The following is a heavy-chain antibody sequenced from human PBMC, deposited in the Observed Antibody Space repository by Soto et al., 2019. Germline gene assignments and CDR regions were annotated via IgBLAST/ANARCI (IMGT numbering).Heavy chain of an antibody. J-gene: IGHJ4*02. CDR1: GYTFTTNG. V-gene: IGHV1-18*01. CDR3: ARGRDGDY. CDR2: ISANNGNT. Sequence: QVHLVQSGAEVKRPGASVKVSCKGSGYTFTTNGITWVRQAPGQGLEWVGWISANNGNTNYAQKLQGRVTVTRDTSPSTAYMELRSLRSDDTAVYYCARGRDGDYWGQGALVTVSS. D-gene: IGHD6-6*01.